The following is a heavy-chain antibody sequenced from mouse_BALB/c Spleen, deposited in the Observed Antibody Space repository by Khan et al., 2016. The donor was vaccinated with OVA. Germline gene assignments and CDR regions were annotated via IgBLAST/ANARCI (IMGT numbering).Heavy chain of an antibody. Sequence: VQLQESGAELARPGASVKMSCKASGYTFTSNTMHWVKQRPGQGLEWIGYINPSSGFTNFNQKFKDKATLTADKSSSTAYMPLSSLKAEDSAVFYCARRTTVYAMDYGGQGTSVTVSS. J-gene: IGHJ4*01. CDR2: INPSSGFT. CDR1: GYTFTSNT. CDR3: ARRTTVYAMDY. V-gene: IGHV1-4*01. D-gene: IGHD1-1*01.